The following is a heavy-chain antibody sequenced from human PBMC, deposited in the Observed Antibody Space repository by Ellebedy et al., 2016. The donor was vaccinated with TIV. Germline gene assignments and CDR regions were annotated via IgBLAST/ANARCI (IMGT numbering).Heavy chain of an antibody. Sequence: ASVKVSXXTFGYTFTTSGIAWVRQAPGQGLEWMGWIGTYSGKTNYAQKLQGRVTLTTDTSTSTAYMELRSLRSDDTAVYYCASDGGYCSGGRCYLWYWGQGTLVTVSS. V-gene: IGHV1-18*01. CDR2: IGTYSGKT. CDR3: ASDGGYCSGGRCYLWY. D-gene: IGHD2-15*01. J-gene: IGHJ4*02. CDR1: GYTFTTSG.